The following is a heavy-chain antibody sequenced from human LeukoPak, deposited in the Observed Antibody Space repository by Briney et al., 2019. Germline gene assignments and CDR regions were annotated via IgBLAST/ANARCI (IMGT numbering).Heavy chain of an antibody. V-gene: IGHV4-39*07. D-gene: IGHD3-10*01. CDR2: IYYSGST. CDR3: ARRGGSGSYSYYYYYMDV. Sequence: SETLSLTCTVSGGSISSSSYYWGWIRQPPGKGLEWIGSIYYSGSTYSNPSLQSRVTISVDTSKNQFSLKLSSVTAADTAVYYCARRGGSGSYSYYYYYMDVWGKGTTVTISS. J-gene: IGHJ6*03. CDR1: GGSISSSSYY.